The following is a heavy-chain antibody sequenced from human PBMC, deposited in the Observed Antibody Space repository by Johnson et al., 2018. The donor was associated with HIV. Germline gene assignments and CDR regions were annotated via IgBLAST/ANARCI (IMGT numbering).Heavy chain of an antibody. J-gene: IGHJ3*02. CDR2: ISYDGANA. V-gene: IGHV3-30*03. CDR3: ARGTYYYGSGNAFDI. Sequence: QVQLVESGGGVVQPRRSLRLSCVASGLSFNSYVMHWVRQAPGKGLQWVAVISYDGANADYADSVKGRFTISRDNSNNRLYLQMSGLRTEDTGVYYCARGTYYYGSGNAFDIWGQGTMVTVSS. CDR1: GLSFNSYV. D-gene: IGHD3-10*01.